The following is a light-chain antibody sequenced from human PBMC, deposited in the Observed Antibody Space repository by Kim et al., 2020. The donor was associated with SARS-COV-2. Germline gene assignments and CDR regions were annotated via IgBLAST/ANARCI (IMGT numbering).Light chain of an antibody. CDR2: EDY. Sequence: GMTVTNTCSRSSGSITSNVVQWYQQRPGSSPTAVIYEDYQRPSGVPNRFSGSIDSSSNSASLTISGLKTEDEADYYCQSYDSSNWVFGGGTQLTVL. CDR3: QSYDSSNWV. J-gene: IGLJ3*02. CDR1: SGSITSNV. V-gene: IGLV6-57*01.